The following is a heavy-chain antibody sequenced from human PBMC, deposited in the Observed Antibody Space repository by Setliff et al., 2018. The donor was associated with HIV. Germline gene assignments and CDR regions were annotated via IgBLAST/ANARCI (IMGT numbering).Heavy chain of an antibody. CDR2: IHSSGNII. D-gene: IGHD6-6*01. V-gene: IGHV3-48*01. CDR3: ARVKRDVPPSY. J-gene: IGHJ4*02. CDR1: GFIFSSYS. Sequence: GGSLRLSCAASGFIFSSYSMNWVRQAPGKGLEWLSYIHSSGNIINYADSVKGRFTISKDDTKNSLYLQMSSLGVEDTAVYYCARVKRDVPPSYWGQGTLVTVSS.